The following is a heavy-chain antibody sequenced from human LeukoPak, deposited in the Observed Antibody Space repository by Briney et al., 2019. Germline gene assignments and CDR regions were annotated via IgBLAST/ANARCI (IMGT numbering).Heavy chain of an antibody. CDR2: ISSSSSYT. CDR1: GFTFSDYY. CDR3: AKVRVAAAGIFDY. V-gene: IGHV3-11*05. D-gene: IGHD6-13*01. Sequence: GGSLRLSCAASGFTFSDYYMSWIRQAPGKGLEWVSYISSSSSYTNYADSVKGRFTISRDNAKNSLYLQMNSLRAEDTAVYYCAKVRVAAAGIFDYWGQGTLVTVSS. J-gene: IGHJ4*02.